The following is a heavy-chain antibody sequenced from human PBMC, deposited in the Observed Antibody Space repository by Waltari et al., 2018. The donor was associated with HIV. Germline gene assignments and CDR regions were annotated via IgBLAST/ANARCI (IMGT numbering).Heavy chain of an antibody. J-gene: IGHJ6*02. CDR1: GFIFTASD. V-gene: IGHV3-73*01. D-gene: IGHD3-10*01. Sequence: EVLLVESGGGVVQPGGSLKLSCAASGFIFTASDIHWVRQAAGKGREWIGRIRSKADRYATGYSASVKGRFSISRDDSENKVFLQMNSLKADDSAVYYCTRRAALFRGVVDVDVWGQGTTVTVSS. CDR2: IRSKADRYAT. CDR3: TRRAALFRGVVDVDV.